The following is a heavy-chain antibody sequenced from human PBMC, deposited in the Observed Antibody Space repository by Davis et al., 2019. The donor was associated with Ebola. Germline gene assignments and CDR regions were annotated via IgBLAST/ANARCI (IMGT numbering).Heavy chain of an antibody. CDR1: GITLSSYW. CDR3: VKDKSPLTQPDWYFDL. Sequence: GESLKISCTVSGITLSSYWMNWVRQAPGKGLEWVANIKQDGSETYYVDSVKGRFTISRDNAKNSLYLQMNTLIPDDTALYYCVKDKSPLTQPDWYFDLWGRGTLVTVSS. CDR2: IKQDGSET. D-gene: IGHD3-16*01. V-gene: IGHV3-7*03. J-gene: IGHJ2*01.